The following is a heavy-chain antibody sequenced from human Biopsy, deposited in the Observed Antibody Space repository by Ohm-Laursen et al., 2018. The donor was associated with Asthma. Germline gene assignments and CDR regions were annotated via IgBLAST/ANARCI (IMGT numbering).Heavy chain of an antibody. J-gene: IGHJ4*02. V-gene: IGHV1-2*06. CDR2: INPNGGAT. Sequence: ASVKVSCKASAYTFIGYHLHWVRQAPGEGLEWMGRINPNGGATIYAQKFQGRVTMTRDTSISTAYMELSRLTSDDTAVYYCARGDSSNWPHYYFDYWGQGTLVTVSS. CDR1: AYTFIGYH. D-gene: IGHD3-22*01. CDR3: ARGDSSNWPHYYFDY.